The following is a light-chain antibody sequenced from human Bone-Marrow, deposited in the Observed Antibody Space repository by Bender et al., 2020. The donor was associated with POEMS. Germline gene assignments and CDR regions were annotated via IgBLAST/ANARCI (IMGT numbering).Light chain of an antibody. Sequence: NFMLTQPHSVSEFPGQTITISCTRSSGSIASNFVHWYQQRPGSSPSTVIYEDYQRPSGVPDRFSGSIDSSSSNSAFLTISGLRTEDEADYYCQSYDSSHHVIFGGGTKLTVL. V-gene: IGLV6-57*01. CDR2: EDY. CDR1: SGSIASNF. J-gene: IGLJ2*01. CDR3: QSYDSSHHVI.